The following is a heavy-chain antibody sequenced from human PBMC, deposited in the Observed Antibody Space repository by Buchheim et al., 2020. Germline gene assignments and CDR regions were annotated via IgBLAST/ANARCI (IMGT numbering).Heavy chain of an antibody. V-gene: IGHV3-30*02. D-gene: IGHD1-26*01. Sequence: QVQLVESGGGVVRPGRSLRLSCAASGFTFSSSGMHWVRQAPGKGLEWVAFISYDGSNKSYVDSVKGRFTISRDISKSTLYLQMNSLRAEDTAMYYCVKDIGDPGAHWGQGTL. J-gene: IGHJ4*02. CDR3: VKDIGDPGAH. CDR2: ISYDGSNK. CDR1: GFTFSSSG.